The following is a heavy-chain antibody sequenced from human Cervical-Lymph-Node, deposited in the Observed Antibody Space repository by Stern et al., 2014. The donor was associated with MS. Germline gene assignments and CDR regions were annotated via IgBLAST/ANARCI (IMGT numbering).Heavy chain of an antibody. CDR1: GFTFSSYG. D-gene: IGHD4-17*01. V-gene: IGHV3-30*18. Sequence: QVQLVESGGGVVQPGRSLRLSCAASGFTFSSYGMHWVRQAPGKGLEWVAVISYDGSNKYYADSVKGRFTISRDNSKNTLYLQMNSLRAEDTAVYYCAKCYGDSTYYYYGMDVWGQGTTVTVSS. J-gene: IGHJ6*02. CDR2: ISYDGSNK. CDR3: AKCYGDSTYYYYGMDV.